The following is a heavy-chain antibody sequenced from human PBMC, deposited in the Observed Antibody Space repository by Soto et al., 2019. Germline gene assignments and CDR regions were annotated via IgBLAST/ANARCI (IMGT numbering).Heavy chain of an antibody. CDR1: GYSFTSYW. D-gene: IGHD6-13*01. CDR3: ARHPRDVAAAGTGYYYGMDV. J-gene: IGHJ6*02. Sequence: AGESLKISCKGSGYSFTSYWIGWVRQMPGKGLEWMGIIYPGDSDTRYSPSFQGQVTISADKSISTAYLQWSSLKASDTAMYYCARHPRDVAAAGTGYYYGMDVWGQGTTVTVSS. V-gene: IGHV5-51*01. CDR2: IYPGDSDT.